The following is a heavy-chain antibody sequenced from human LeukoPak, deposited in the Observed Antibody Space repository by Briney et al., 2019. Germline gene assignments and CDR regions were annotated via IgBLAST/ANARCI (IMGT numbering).Heavy chain of an antibody. Sequence: GGSLRLSCTGSGFRFGGYALSWVRQAPGKGLEWVGFIRSKALYGTSEYAASVEVRFSISRDDPNNIAYLQMNSLKTEDTAVYFCVRESVRDYYFDHWGQGTVVTVSS. CDR3: VRESVRDYYFDH. CDR2: IRSKALYGTS. CDR1: GFRFGGYA. V-gene: IGHV3-49*04. D-gene: IGHD3-10*02. J-gene: IGHJ4*02.